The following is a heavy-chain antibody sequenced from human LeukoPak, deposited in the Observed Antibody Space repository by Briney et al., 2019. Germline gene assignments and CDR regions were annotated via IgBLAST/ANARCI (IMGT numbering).Heavy chain of an antibody. J-gene: IGHJ4*02. Sequence: GGSLRLSCVVSEFSASNYWMSWVRQAPGKGLEWVANIKQDGSQENYVDSVKGRFTISRVNATNSLYLQMNGLLVEDTAVYYCVREWAGGLAAAGTRIEGSYWGQGTQVIVSS. V-gene: IGHV3-7*01. D-gene: IGHD6-13*01. CDR1: EFSASNYW. CDR2: IKQDGSQE. CDR3: VREWAGGLAAAGTRIEGSY.